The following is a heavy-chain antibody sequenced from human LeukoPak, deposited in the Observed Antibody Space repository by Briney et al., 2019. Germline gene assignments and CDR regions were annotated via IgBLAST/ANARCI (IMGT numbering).Heavy chain of an antibody. Sequence: NPSETLSLTCTVSGGSISSYYWSWIRQPPGKGLEWIGYIYYSGSTNYNPSLKSRVTISVDTSKNQFSLKLSSVTAADTAVYYCARVDSSGYYYVDPLFDYWGQGTLVTVSS. J-gene: IGHJ4*02. D-gene: IGHD3-22*01. V-gene: IGHV4-59*01. CDR3: ARVDSSGYYYVDPLFDY. CDR2: IYYSGST. CDR1: GGSISSYY.